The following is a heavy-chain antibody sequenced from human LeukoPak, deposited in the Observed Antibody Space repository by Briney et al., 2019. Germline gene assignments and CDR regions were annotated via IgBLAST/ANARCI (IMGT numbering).Heavy chain of an antibody. D-gene: IGHD2-21*02. Sequence: GGSLRLSCAASGFTFSSYAMSWVRQAPGKGLEWVSGISGSGGNTYYADSVKGRFTISRDSAKNSLYLQMNSLRAEDTAVYYCARFRTWGDKAFDYWGQGTLVTVSS. J-gene: IGHJ4*02. CDR1: GFTFSSYA. CDR2: ISGSGGNT. CDR3: ARFRTWGDKAFDY. V-gene: IGHV3-23*01.